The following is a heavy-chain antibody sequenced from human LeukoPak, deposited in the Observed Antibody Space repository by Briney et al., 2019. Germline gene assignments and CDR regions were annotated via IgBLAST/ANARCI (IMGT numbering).Heavy chain of an antibody. CDR2: ISYDGSNK. D-gene: IGHD4-23*01. Sequence: GGSLRLSCVASGFTFSSYGVHWVRQAPGKGLEWVTVISYDGSNKYYADSVKGRFTISRDNSKNSLYLQMNSLRAEDTAVYYCARVTPDAPYYYGMDVWGQGTTVTVSS. CDR1: GFTFSSYG. J-gene: IGHJ6*02. V-gene: IGHV3-30-3*01. CDR3: ARVTPDAPYYYGMDV.